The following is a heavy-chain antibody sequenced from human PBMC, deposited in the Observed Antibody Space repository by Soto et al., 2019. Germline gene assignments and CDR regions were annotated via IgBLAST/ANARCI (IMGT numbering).Heavy chain of an antibody. J-gene: IGHJ4*02. CDR2: IYYSGNT. D-gene: IGHD5-12*01. CDR1: GGSISPHY. Sequence: SETLSLTCTVSGGSISPHYWSWIRQPPGKGLEWIGYIYYSGNTNYNPSLNSRVTMSVDTSKNQFSLNLGSVTAADTAVYYCARGQRHPYTDTWATFDYWGQGALVTVSS. CDR3: ARGQRHPYTDTWATFDY. V-gene: IGHV4-59*11.